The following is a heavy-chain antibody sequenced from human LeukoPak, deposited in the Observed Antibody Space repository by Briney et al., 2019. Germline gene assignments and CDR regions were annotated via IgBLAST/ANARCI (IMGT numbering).Heavy chain of an antibody. CDR2: ISSSGGTI. J-gene: IGHJ4*02. D-gene: IGHD6-13*01. V-gene: IGHV3-48*01. CDR3: AKDRSSSWAIDY. CDR1: GFTFSNAW. Sequence: GGSLRLSCAASGFTFSNAWMSWVRQAPGAGLEWVSYISSSGGTIYYADSVKGRFTISRDNSKNTLYLQMNSLRGEDTAVYYCAKDRSSSWAIDYWGQGILVTVSS.